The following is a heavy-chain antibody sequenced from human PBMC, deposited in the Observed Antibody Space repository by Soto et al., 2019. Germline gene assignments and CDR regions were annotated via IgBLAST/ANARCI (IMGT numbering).Heavy chain of an antibody. D-gene: IGHD6-19*01. Sequence: GGSLRLSCAASGFTFSSYAMHWVRQAPGKGLEWVAVISYDGSNKYYADSVKGRFTISRDNYKNTLYLQMNSLRAEDTAVYYCAREGPNYSSGWVMDGGRYYGMDVWGQGTTVTVSS. V-gene: IGHV3-30-3*01. CDR3: AREGPNYSSGWVMDGGRYYGMDV. CDR1: GFTFSSYA. J-gene: IGHJ6*02. CDR2: ISYDGSNK.